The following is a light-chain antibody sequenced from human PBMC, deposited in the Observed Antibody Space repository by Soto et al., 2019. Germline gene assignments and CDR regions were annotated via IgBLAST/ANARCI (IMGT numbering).Light chain of an antibody. CDR2: WAS. CDR3: QQYYSSPLT. V-gene: IGKV4-1*01. CDR1: QSVLSSSNNKNY. Sequence: DIVMTQSPDSLAVSLGERATINCKSSQSVLSSSNNKNYLTWYQQKPGQPPKLLIYWASTRESGVPDRFSGSGSGTDFTLTISSLQAEDVAVYYCQQYYSSPLTFGPGIKVDIK. J-gene: IGKJ3*01.